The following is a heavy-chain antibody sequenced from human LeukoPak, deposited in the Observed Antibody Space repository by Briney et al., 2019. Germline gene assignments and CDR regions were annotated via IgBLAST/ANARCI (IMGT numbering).Heavy chain of an antibody. CDR1: GFTFNHYA. Sequence: GGSLRLSCAASGFTFNHYAMHWMRQRPGKGLEWVSLINWDGGNTYYADSVKGRFTISRDNSQSSLYLQMNSLRPEDTALYLCVKDWSSSGWTRNSGAGDYWGQGTLVTVSS. CDR3: VKDWSSSGWTRNSGAGDY. J-gene: IGHJ4*02. D-gene: IGHD6-19*01. CDR2: INWDGGNT. V-gene: IGHV3-43D*03.